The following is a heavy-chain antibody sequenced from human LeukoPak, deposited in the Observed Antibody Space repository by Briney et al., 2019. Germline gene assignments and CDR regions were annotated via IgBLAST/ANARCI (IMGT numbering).Heavy chain of an antibody. Sequence: GGSLRLSCAASGFTFSSYGMHWLRQAPGKGLEWVAFIRYDGSNKYYTDSVKGRFTISRDNSKNTLYLQMNSLRAEDTAVYYCVIAVAGPYYFDYWGQGTLVTVSS. CDR2: IRYDGSNK. V-gene: IGHV3-30*02. CDR3: VIAVAGPYYFDY. J-gene: IGHJ4*02. D-gene: IGHD6-19*01. CDR1: GFTFSSYG.